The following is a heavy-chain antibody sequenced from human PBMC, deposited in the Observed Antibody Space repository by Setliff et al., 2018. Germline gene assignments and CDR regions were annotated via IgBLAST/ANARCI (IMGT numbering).Heavy chain of an antibody. D-gene: IGHD3-3*01. V-gene: IGHV4-34*01. J-gene: IGHJ5*02. CDR2: ISHSGDP. Sequence: SETLSLTCAVYGGSFSGYHWSWIRQPPGKGLEWIGEISHSGDPNYNPSLKSRVTISLDTSKNQFSLKLTSVTAADTAVYYCVRAPQYSNFWYALSWFDPWGQGTLVTVSS. CDR3: VRAPQYSNFWYALSWFDP. CDR1: GGSFSGYH.